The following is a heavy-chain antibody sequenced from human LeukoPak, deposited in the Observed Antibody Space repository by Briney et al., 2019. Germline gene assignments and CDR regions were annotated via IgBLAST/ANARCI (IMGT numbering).Heavy chain of an antibody. CDR1: GYTFTGYP. V-gene: IGHV1-2*02. Sequence: SVNVSCKASGYTFTGYPMHWVRHAPEQGREWMGWINPDSGVTDYAQKFQGRVTMSRDTSISTAYMELSSLRSDDTAMYYCARGTSSSFPIFDDWGQGTLVTVSS. CDR2: INPDSGVT. CDR3: ARGTSSSFPIFDD. J-gene: IGHJ4*02. D-gene: IGHD6-6*01.